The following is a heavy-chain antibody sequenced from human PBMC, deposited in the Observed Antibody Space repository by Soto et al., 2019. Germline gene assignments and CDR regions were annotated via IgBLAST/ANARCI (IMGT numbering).Heavy chain of an antibody. J-gene: IGHJ4*02. D-gene: IGHD2-15*01. CDR1: GFTFSSYA. V-gene: IGHV3-23*01. CDR3: AKRRGAGGHFDY. Sequence: DVQLLESGGGLVQPEGSLRLSCAASGFTFSSYATGWVRQGPGKRLEWVAVGSIGGSTLYADSVRGRFTISRDDSKNTLSLQMNSLTAEDTAVYFCAKRRGAGGHFDYWGQGALVTVSS. CDR2: GSIGGST.